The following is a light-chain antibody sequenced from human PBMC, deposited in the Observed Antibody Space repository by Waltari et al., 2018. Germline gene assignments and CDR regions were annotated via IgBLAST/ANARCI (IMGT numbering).Light chain of an antibody. Sequence: IVMTQSPATLSLSPGERATLSCRASQSVRSTFAWFQQKPGQPPRLLIYGTSTSATGIPARFTCRGSGTECSLTISSLQPEDFATYYCQQYDYWPWTFGQATRVET. CDR3: QQYDYWPWT. J-gene: IGKJ1*01. CDR2: GTS. CDR1: QSVRST. V-gene: IGKV3D-15*01.